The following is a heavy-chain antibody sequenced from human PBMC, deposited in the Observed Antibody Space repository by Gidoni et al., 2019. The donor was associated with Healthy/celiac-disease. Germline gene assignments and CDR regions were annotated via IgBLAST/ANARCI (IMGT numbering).Heavy chain of an antibody. CDR1: GFTFSSYA. D-gene: IGHD2-15*01. Sequence: EVQLLESGGGLVQPVGSLRLSCAASGFTFSSYAMSLVRQAPGKGLGWGSAISGSGGSTYYADSVKGRFTISRDNSKNTLYLQMNSLRAEDTAVYYCAKSDNSQDHCSGGSCYYYYYGMDVWGQGTTVTVSS. J-gene: IGHJ6*02. V-gene: IGHV3-23*01. CDR2: ISGSGGST. CDR3: AKSDNSQDHCSGGSCYYYYYGMDV.